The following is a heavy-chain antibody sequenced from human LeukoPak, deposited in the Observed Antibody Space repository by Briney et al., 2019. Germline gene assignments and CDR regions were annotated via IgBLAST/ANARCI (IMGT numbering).Heavy chain of an antibody. D-gene: IGHD3-3*01. V-gene: IGHV3-7*02. CDR3: ARRGITISGVLVYHYSGLDV. Sequence: PGGSLRLSCAGSGFTFSSHWMIWVRQAPGKGLEWVASIKDDGSEKHFLDSVNGRFTISRENAKNSLYLQMSSLRAVDTAVYCCARRGITISGVLVYHYSGLDVWGQGTTVTVSS. CDR2: IKDDGSEK. CDR1: GFTFSSHW. J-gene: IGHJ6*02.